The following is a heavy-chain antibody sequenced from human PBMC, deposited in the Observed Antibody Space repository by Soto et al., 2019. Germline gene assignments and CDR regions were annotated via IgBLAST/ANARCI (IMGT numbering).Heavy chain of an antibody. CDR1: GGSISSGGYS. CDR2: IYHSGST. Sequence: PSETLSLTCAVSGGSISSGGYSWSWIRQPPGKGLEWIGYIYHSGSTYYNPSLKSRVTISVDRSKNQFSLKLNSVTAADTAVYYCARVISATDTISVWFDFWGKGTLVTVAS. V-gene: IGHV4-30-2*01. J-gene: IGHJ5*01. CDR3: ARVISATDTISVWFDF. D-gene: IGHD6-13*01.